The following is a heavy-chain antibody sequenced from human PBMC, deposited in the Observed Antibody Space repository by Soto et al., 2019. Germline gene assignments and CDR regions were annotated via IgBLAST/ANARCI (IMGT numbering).Heavy chain of an antibody. J-gene: IGHJ4*02. Sequence: SETLSLTCTVSGGSISSGDYYWSWIRQPPGKGLEWIGYIYYSGSTYYNPSLKSRVTISVDTSKNQFSLKLSSVTAADTAVYYCARVYNYYDSSGYYSSYFDYWGQGTLVTVSS. V-gene: IGHV4-30-4*01. CDR1: GGSISSGDYY. D-gene: IGHD3-22*01. CDR2: IYYSGST. CDR3: ARVYNYYDSSGYYSSYFDY.